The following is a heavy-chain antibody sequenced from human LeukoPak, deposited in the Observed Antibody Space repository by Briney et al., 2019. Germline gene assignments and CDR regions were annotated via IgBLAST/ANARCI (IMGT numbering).Heavy chain of an antibody. V-gene: IGHV3-11*01. J-gene: IGHJ4*02. Sequence: GGSLRLSCAASGFTFSDYYMSWIRQAPGKGLEWVSYISSSGSTIYYADSVKGRFTISRDNAKNSLYLQMNSLRAEDTALYYCARVSSSGYGVSSGLFYWGQGTLVTVSS. D-gene: IGHD5-18*01. CDR2: ISSSGSTI. CDR3: ARVSSSGYGVSSGLFY. CDR1: GFTFSDYY.